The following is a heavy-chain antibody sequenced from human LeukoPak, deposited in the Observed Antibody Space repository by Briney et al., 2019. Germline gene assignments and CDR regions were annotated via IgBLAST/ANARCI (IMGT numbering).Heavy chain of an antibody. D-gene: IGHD6-6*01. CDR3: VREYSSSSGRAFDM. V-gene: IGHV3-74*01. CDR2: ISTDGSST. Sequence: GGSLRLSCAASGFTFSSYWMHWVRQAPGKGLVWVSRISTDGSSTNSADSVKGRLTISRDNAKNTLYLQMNSLRAEDTAVYYCVREYSSSSGRAFDMWGQGTVVTVSP. J-gene: IGHJ3*02. CDR1: GFTFSSYW.